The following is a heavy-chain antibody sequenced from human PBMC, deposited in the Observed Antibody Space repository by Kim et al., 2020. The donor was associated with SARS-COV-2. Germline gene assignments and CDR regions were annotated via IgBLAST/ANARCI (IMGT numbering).Heavy chain of an antibody. CDR2: ISSSGSTI. CDR3: ARWICSGGSCYWYFDL. CDR1: GFTFSSYE. V-gene: IGHV3-48*03. J-gene: IGHJ2*01. D-gene: IGHD2-15*01. Sequence: GGSLRLSCAASGFTFSSYEMNWVRQAPGKGLEWVSYISSSGSTIYYADSVKGRFTISRDNAKNSLYLQMNSLRAEDTAVYYCARWICSGGSCYWYFDLWGRGTLVTVSS.